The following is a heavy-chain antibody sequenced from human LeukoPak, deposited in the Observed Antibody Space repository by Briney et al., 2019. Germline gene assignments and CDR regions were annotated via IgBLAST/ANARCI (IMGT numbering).Heavy chain of an antibody. CDR1: GYTFTNYF. CDR2: INPGGGGT. CDR3: ARAIAAAGSIGWFDP. V-gene: IGHV1-46*01. Sequence: ASVKVSCKASGYTFTNYFMHWVRQAPGQGLEWMGIINPGGGGTNYAQKFQGRVTVTRDTYTSTVYMELSSLTSEGAAVYYCARAIAAAGSIGWFDPWGQGTLVTVSS. D-gene: IGHD6-13*01. J-gene: IGHJ5*02.